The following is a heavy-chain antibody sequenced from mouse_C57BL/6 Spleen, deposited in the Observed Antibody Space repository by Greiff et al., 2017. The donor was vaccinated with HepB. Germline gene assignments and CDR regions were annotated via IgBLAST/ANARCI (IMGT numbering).Heavy chain of an antibody. Sequence: EVQLVESEGGLVQPGSSMKLSCTASGFTFSDYYMAWVRQVPEKGLEWVANINYDGSSTYYLDSLKSRFIISRDNAKNILYLQMSSLKSEDTATYYCARDGMDYWGQGTSVTVSS. CDR1: GFTFSDYY. J-gene: IGHJ4*01. V-gene: IGHV5-16*01. CDR2: INYDGSST. CDR3: ARDGMDY.